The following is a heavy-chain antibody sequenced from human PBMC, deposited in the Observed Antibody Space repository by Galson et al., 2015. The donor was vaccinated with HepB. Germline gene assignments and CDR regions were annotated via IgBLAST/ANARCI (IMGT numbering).Heavy chain of an antibody. V-gene: IGHV3-21*06. Sequence: SLRLSCAASGFPFSSYSMNWVRQAPGKGLEWVSSISISSSYIYYADSVRGRFTISRDNAKNSLYLQMNSLRVEDTAVYYCVRDHGIWELAFDYWGQGTLVTVSS. CDR2: ISISSSYI. J-gene: IGHJ4*02. CDR1: GFPFSSYS. CDR3: VRDHGIWELAFDY. D-gene: IGHD1-26*01.